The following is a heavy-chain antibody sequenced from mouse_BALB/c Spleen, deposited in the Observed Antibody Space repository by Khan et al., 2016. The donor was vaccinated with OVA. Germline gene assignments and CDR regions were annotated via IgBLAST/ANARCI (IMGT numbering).Heavy chain of an antibody. D-gene: IGHD2-3*01. Sequence: EVKLEVSGPGLVNPSQSLSLTCTVTGYSITSDYAWNWIRQFPGNKLEWMGYINYSGSTNYNPALKSRLSITRDTSKNQFFLQLNAVTTEDTATYNCARDGSRYNYAMDYWGQGTSVTVSS. CDR1: GYSITSDYA. CDR2: INYSGST. J-gene: IGHJ4*01. CDR3: ARDGSRYNYAMDY. V-gene: IGHV3-2*02.